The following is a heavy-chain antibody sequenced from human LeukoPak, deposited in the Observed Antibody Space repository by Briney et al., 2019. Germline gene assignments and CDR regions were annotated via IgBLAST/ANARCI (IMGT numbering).Heavy chain of an antibody. CDR3: ARTSSSWYNWFDP. V-gene: IGHV4-4*07. D-gene: IGHD6-13*01. J-gene: IGHJ5*02. CDR2: IYTSGST. CDR1: GGSINSYY. Sequence: SETLSLTCTVPGGSINSYYWSWIRQPAGQGLEWIGRIYTSGSTNYNPSLKSRVTMSVDTSKNQFSLKLSSVTAADTAVYYCARTSSSWYNWFDPWGQGTLVTVSS.